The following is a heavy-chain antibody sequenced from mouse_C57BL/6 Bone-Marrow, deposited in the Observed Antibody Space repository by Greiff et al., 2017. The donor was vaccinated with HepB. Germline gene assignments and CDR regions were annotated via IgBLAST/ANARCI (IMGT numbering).Heavy chain of an antibody. CDR2: IYPGSGST. V-gene: IGHV1-55*01. Sequence: QVQLQQPGAELVKPGASVKMSCKASGYTFTSYWITWVKQRPGQGLEWIGDIYPGSGSTNYNEKFKSKATLTVDTSSSTAYMQLSSLTSEDSAVYYCAREEYYGSSPYFDYWGQGTTLTVSS. CDR3: AREEYYGSSPYFDY. CDR1: GYTFTSYW. J-gene: IGHJ2*01. D-gene: IGHD1-1*01.